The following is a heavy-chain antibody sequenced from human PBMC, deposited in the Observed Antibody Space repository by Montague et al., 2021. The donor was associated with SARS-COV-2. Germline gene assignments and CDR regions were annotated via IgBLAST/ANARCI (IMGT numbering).Heavy chain of an antibody. D-gene: IGHD3-3*01. J-gene: IGHJ4*02. CDR2: IYWDDDK. Sequence: PALVKPTQTLTLTCTFSGFSLSTSGVGVGWIRQPPGKALEWLALIYWDDDKRYSPSLKSRLTITKDTSKNQVVLTMTNMDPVDTATYFYAHKGRGVGSGAFDYWGQGTLVTVSS. V-gene: IGHV2-5*02. CDR3: AHKGRGVGSGAFDY. CDR1: GFSLSTSGVG.